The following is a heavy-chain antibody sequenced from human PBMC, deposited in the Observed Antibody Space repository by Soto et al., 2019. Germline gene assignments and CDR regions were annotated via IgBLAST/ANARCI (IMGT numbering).Heavy chain of an antibody. D-gene: IGHD4-17*01. CDR3: ARDGSGTTVVKKVYYYYYGVDV. J-gene: IGHJ6*02. V-gene: IGHV1-18*01. CDR2: ISAYNGNT. Sequence: VASVKVSCKASGHTFTSYGISWVRQAPGQGLEWMGWISAYNGNTNYAQKLQGRVTMTTDTSTSTAYMELRSLRSDDTAVYYCARDGSGTTVVKKVYYYYYGVDVWGQGTTVTVSS. CDR1: GHTFTSYG.